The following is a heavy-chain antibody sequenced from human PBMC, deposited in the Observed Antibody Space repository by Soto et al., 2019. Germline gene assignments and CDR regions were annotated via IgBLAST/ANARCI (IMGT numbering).Heavy chain of an antibody. CDR3: ARHWKDIVVVPAAIDY. CDR2: IYYSGST. Sequence: PSETLSLTCTVSGGSISSYYWSWIRQTPGKGLEWIGYIYYSGSTNYNPSLKSRVTISVDTSKNQFSLKLSSVTAADTAVYYCARHWKDIVVVPAAIDYWGQGTLVTVSS. D-gene: IGHD2-2*01. CDR1: GGSISSYY. V-gene: IGHV4-59*08. J-gene: IGHJ4*02.